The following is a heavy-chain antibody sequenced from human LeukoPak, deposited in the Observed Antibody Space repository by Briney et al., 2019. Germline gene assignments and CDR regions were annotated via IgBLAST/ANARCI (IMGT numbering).Heavy chain of an antibody. CDR2: INHSGST. V-gene: IGHV4-34*01. J-gene: IGHJ5*02. D-gene: IGHD4-17*01. Sequence: SETLSLTCAVYGGSFSGYYRSWIRQPPGKGLEWIGEINHSGSTNYNPSLKSRVTISVDTSKNQFSLKLSSVTAADTAVYYCAREETTVTTYNWFDPWGQGTLVTVSS. CDR3: AREETTVTTYNWFDP. CDR1: GGSFSGYY.